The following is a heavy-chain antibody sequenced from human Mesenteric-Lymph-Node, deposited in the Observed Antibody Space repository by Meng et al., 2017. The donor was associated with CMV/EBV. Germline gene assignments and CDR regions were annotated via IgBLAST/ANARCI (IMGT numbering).Heavy chain of an antibody. D-gene: IGHD3-3*01. CDR2: INWNEVRT. V-gene: IGHV3-20*04. CDR1: GFTFDNYG. CDR3: ARTLRFLEWYYDS. J-gene: IGHJ4*02. Sequence: GESLKISCAASGFTFDNYGMSWVRQAPGKGLEWVSGINWNEVRTGYADSVKGRFTISRDNAKNSLYLQMNSLRAEDTAVYYCARTLRFLEWYYDSWGQGTLVTVSS.